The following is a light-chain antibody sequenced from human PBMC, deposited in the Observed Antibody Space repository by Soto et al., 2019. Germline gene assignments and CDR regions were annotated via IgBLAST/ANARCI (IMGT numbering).Light chain of an antibody. Sequence: AIPLTQSPSSVSASVGDRVTITCPSRQGISSALAWYQQKPGKAPKLLIYDASSLESGVPSRFSGSGSGTDFTLTISSLQPEDFATYYCQQFNSYLFTFGQGTRLEIK. CDR1: QGISSA. J-gene: IGKJ5*01. CDR3: QQFNSYLFT. CDR2: DAS. V-gene: IGKV1-13*02.